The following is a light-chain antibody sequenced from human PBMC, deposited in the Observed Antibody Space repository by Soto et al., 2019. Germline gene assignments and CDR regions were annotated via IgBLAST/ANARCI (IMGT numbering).Light chain of an antibody. J-gene: IGKJ2*02. CDR2: AAS. Sequence: VLTQSPATLSLSPGESATLSCRASQNVGNNLAWYQQKSGQAPRLLIYAASDRATGVPARFSGRMSGTDSTLTISSLEPEDFATYFCQQRSRWPRGTFGRGTKLE. CDR3: QQRSRWPRGT. V-gene: IGKV3-11*01. CDR1: QNVGNN.